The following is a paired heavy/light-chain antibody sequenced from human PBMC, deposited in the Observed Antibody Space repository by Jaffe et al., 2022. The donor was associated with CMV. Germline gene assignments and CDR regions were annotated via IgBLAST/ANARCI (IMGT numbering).Heavy chain of an antibody. V-gene: IGHV5-51*01. CDR2: IYPADSDT. CDR1: GYDFKNWW. CDR3: ARVRDDLLTGYFDF. Sequence: EVQLVQSGAEVKKPGESLRISCQVSGYDFKNWWFAWVRQRPGKGLEWMGIIYPADSDTTYSPSFQGQVTISVDKSISTSYLQWSSLKASDTAIYYCARVRDDLLTGYFDFWGQGTLVTVSS. D-gene: IGHD3-9*01. J-gene: IGHJ4*02.
Light chain of an antibody. V-gene: IGLV2-14*03. Sequence: QSALTQPASVSGSPGQSITISCTGASSDMENFKYVSWYQQHPGKAPRLLIYDVNNRPSGVSDRFSGSKSGSTASLTISGLQAEDEADYYCSSYTDKRVFGGGTKLTVL. CDR1: SSDMENFKY. CDR3: SSYTDKRV. CDR2: DVN. J-gene: IGLJ3*02.